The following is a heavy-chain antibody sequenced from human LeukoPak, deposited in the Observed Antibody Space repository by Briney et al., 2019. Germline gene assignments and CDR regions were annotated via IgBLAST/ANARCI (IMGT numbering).Heavy chain of an antibody. J-gene: IGHJ6*03. Sequence: GGSLRLSCAASGFTFDEYGMSCVREAAGHQVKWGSGISWYGGSRGYAETVKARFTISRDNAKISLYLQMNSLRAEDTALYYCARDGAAAGPHYVNYYYYYMDVWGKGTTVTVSS. CDR3: ARDGAAAGPHYVNYYYYYMDV. V-gene: IGHV3-20*04. CDR2: ISWYGGSR. D-gene: IGHD6-13*01. CDR1: GFTFDEYG.